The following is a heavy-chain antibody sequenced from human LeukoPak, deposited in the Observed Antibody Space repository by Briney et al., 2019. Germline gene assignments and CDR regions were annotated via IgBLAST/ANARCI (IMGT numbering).Heavy chain of an antibody. CDR2: IYYSGST. CDR3: ARVGSSYWFDP. V-gene: IGHV4-31*03. J-gene: IGHJ5*02. Sequence: SKTLSLTCTVSGGSISSGGYYWSWIRQHPGKGLEWIGYIYYSGSTYYNPSLKSRVTISVDTSKNQFSLKLSSVTAADTAVYYCARVGSSYWFDPWGQGTLVTVSS. D-gene: IGHD6-13*01. CDR1: GGSISSGGYY.